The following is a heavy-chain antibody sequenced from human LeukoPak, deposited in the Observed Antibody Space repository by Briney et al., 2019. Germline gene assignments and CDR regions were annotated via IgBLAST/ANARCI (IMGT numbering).Heavy chain of an antibody. D-gene: IGHD1-26*01. V-gene: IGHV4-59*01. CDR1: GGSISSYY. J-gene: IGHJ3*02. Sequence: SETLSLTCTVSGGSISSYYWSWIRQPPGKGLEWIGYIYYSGSTNYNPSLKSRVTISVDTSKNQFSLKLSSVTAADTAVYYCASLEREDAFDIWGQGTMVTVSS. CDR2: IYYSGST. CDR3: ASLEREDAFDI.